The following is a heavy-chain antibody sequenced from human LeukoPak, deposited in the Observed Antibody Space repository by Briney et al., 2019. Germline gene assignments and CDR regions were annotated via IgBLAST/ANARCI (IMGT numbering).Heavy chain of an antibody. CDR2: IRSKANSYAT. V-gene: IGHV3-73*01. D-gene: IGHD3-9*01. CDR1: GFTFSGSA. CDR3: TPSLYDILTGSDY. J-gene: IGHJ4*02. Sequence: GGSLRLSCAASGFTFSGSAMHWVRQASGKGLEWVGRIRSKANSYATAHAASVKGRFTISRDDSKNTAYLQMNSLKTEDTAVYYCTPSLYDILTGSDYWGQGTLVTASS.